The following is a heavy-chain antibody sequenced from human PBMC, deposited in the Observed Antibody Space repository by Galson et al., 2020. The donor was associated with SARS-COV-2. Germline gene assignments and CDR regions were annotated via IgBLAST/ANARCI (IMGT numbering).Heavy chain of an antibody. J-gene: IGHJ3*02. CDR2: ISYDGSNK. D-gene: IGHD5-18*01. Sequence: GGSLRLSCVASGFTFSSYGMHWVRQAPGKGLEWVAVISYDGSNKYYADSVKGRFTISRDNSKNTLYLQMNSLRAEDTAVYYCAKDLLFPEMATAPNAFDIWGQGTMVTVSS. V-gene: IGHV3-30*18. CDR3: AKDLLFPEMATAPNAFDI. CDR1: GFTFSSYG.